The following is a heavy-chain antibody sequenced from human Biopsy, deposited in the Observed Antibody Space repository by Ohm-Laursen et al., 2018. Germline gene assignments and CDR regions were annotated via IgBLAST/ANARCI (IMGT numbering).Heavy chain of an antibody. J-gene: IGHJ6*02. CDR1: GFSFDNYV. CDR2: ISWNRDSI. CDR3: AKDRYPSSWHYYYGMDV. Sequence: SLRLSCSASGFSFDNYVMHWVRQAPGKGLEWVSGISWNRDSIGYADSVKGRFTISRDNTKNSLYLQMNSLRTEDTALYYCAKDRYPSSWHYYYGMDVWGQGTTVTVSS. V-gene: IGHV3-9*01. D-gene: IGHD6-13*01.